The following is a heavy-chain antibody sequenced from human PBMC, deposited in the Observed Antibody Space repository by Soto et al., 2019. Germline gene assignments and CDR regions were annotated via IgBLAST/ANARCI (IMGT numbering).Heavy chain of an antibody. J-gene: IGHJ4*02. V-gene: IGHV3-72*01. Sequence: GGSLRLSCAASGFTFSDHYMDWVRQASGKGLEWVGRIRNKANSYTAEYAASVKGRFTISRDDSKNALYLQMNSLKIEDTALYYCVRAGTGYQLHYWGQGTVVTVSS. D-gene: IGHD3-9*01. CDR3: VRAGTGYQLHY. CDR1: GFTFSDHY. CDR2: IRNKANSYTA.